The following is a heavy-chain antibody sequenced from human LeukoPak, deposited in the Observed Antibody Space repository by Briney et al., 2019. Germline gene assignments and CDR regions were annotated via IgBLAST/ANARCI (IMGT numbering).Heavy chain of an antibody. V-gene: IGHV4-39*01. CDR2: IYYSGST. Sequence: SETLSLTCTVSGGSISSSSYYWGRIRQPPGKGLEWIGSIYYSGSTYYNPSLKSRVTISVDTSKNQFSLKLSSVTAADTAVYYCARQGGCYYGSGSYECLDYWGQGTLVTVSS. J-gene: IGHJ4*02. CDR3: ARQGGCYYGSGSYECLDY. D-gene: IGHD3-10*01. CDR1: GGSISSSSYY.